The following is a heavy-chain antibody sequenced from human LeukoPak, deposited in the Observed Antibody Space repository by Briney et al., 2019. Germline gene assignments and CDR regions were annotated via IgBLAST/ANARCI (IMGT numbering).Heavy chain of an antibody. J-gene: IGHJ3*01. CDR1: GGSISSGGYS. CDR2: LYHSGST. D-gene: IGHD6-13*01. Sequence: KTSQTLSLTCAVSGGSISSGGYSWSWIRQPPGKGLEWIGYLYHSGSTYYNPSLKSRVTMSVDRSKNQFSLRLSSVTAADTAVYYCARGPGYNAFDVWGQGTMVTVSS. V-gene: IGHV4-30-2*01. CDR3: ARGPGYNAFDV.